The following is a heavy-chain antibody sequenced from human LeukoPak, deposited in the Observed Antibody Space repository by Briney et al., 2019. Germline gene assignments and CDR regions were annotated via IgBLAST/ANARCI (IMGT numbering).Heavy chain of an antibody. CDR1: GYTFTSYG. D-gene: IGHD4-11*01. V-gene: IGHV1-18*01. CDR2: ISAYNGNT. Sequence: GASVKVSCKASGYTFTSYGISWVRQAPGQGLEWMGWISAYNGNTNYAQKLQGRVNMNKDQFKRTAYMEVRSLRSHDPAVYYCARARLQLYYYYGMDFWGQGSKVSDSS. J-gene: IGHJ6*02. CDR3: ARARLQLYYYYGMDF.